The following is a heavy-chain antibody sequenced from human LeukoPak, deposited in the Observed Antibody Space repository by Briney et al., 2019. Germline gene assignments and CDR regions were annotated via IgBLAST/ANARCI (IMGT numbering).Heavy chain of an antibody. CDR2: IYNDGGT. CDR1: GFTVSSNY. CDR3: VKRLTLGDLSIKGAFAL. V-gene: IGHV3-53*01. Sequence: GGSLRLSCAASGFTVSSNYMSWVRQGPGKGLEWVALIYNDGGTHYTDSVKGRFTISRDTSRNTLFLQMNSLRVEDSAMYYCVKRLTLGDLSIKGAFALWGQGTMVTAAS. J-gene: IGHJ3*01. D-gene: IGHD3-16*02.